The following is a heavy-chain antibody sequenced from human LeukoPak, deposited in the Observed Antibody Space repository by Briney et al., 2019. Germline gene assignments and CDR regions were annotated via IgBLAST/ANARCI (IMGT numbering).Heavy chain of an antibody. CDR1: GFTFSSYA. V-gene: IGHV3-23*01. CDR2: ISGSGGST. J-gene: IGHJ2*01. D-gene: IGHD2/OR15-2a*01. CDR3: ATCALSDRFFDL. Sequence: GGSLRLSCAASGFTFSSYAMSWVRQAPGKGLEWVSAISGSGGSTYYADSVKGRFTISGDNSKNTLYLQMNSLRAEDTAVYYCATCALSDRFFDLWGRCTLVTVSP.